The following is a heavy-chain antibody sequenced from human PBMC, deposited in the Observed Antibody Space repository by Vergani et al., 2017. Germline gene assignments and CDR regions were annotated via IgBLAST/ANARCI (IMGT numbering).Heavy chain of an antibody. CDR2: SYYSGST. CDR3: AGLSGEGEWSSPLWYFDL. D-gene: IGHD7-27*01. Sequence: QVQLQESGPGLVKPSETLSLTCTVSGGSISSYYWSWIRQPQGKGLEWIGYSYYSGSTNYNPSLKSRVTISVDTSKNQFSLKLSSVTAADTAVYYCAGLSGEGEWSSPLWYFDLWGRGTLVTVSS. V-gene: IGHV4-59*01. CDR1: GGSISSYY. J-gene: IGHJ2*01.